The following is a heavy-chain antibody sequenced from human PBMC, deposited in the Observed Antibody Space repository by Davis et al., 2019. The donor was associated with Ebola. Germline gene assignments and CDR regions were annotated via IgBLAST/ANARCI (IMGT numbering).Heavy chain of an antibody. CDR3: ARDLNRIVATRGNWFDP. D-gene: IGHD5-12*01. Sequence: ASVKVSCKASGYTFTSYGISWVRQAPGQGLEWMGWISAYNGNTNYAQKLQGRVTMTTDTSTSTAYMELRSLRSDDTAVYYCARDLNRIVATRGNWFDPWGQGTLVTVSS. J-gene: IGHJ5*02. CDR2: ISAYNGNT. CDR1: GYTFTSYG. V-gene: IGHV1-18*01.